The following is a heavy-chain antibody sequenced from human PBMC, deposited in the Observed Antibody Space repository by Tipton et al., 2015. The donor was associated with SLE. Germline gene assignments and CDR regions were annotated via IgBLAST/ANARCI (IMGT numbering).Heavy chain of an antibody. CDR3: ARYCSGGSCYYAFDI. J-gene: IGHJ3*02. CDR2: IYYSGST. V-gene: IGHV4-39*07. CDR1: GGSISSSSYY. Sequence: TLSLTCTVSGGSISSSSYYWGWIRQPPGKGLEWIGSIYYSGSTYYNPSLKSRVTISVDTSKNQFSLKLSSVTAADTAVYYCARYCSGGSCYYAFDIWGQGTMVTASS. D-gene: IGHD2-15*01.